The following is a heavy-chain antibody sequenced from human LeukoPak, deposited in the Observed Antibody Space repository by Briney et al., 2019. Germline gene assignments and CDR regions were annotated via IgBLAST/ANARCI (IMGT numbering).Heavy chain of an antibody. D-gene: IGHD6-19*01. Sequence: GGSLRLSCAASGFTFSSYDIHWVRQAPGKGLEWVAFIRYDGSNKYYADSVKGRFTISRDNAKNSLYLQMNSLRAEDTAVYYCAREDERGQWLVGDDFDYWGQGNLVIVSS. J-gene: IGHJ4*02. CDR2: IRYDGSNK. CDR1: GFTFSSYD. CDR3: AREDERGQWLVGDDFDY. V-gene: IGHV3-30*02.